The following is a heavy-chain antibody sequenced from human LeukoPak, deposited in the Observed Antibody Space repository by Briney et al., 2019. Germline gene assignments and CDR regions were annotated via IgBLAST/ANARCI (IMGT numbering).Heavy chain of an antibody. V-gene: IGHV3-48*03. CDR1: GFTFSSYE. Sequence: GGSLRLSCAASGFTFSSYEMNWVRQAPGKGLEWVSYISSSGSTIYYADSVKGRFTISRDNSKNTLYLQMNSLRAEDTAVYYCAKDRPIAVWGQGTLVTVSS. CDR2: ISSSGSTI. CDR3: AKDRPIAV. J-gene: IGHJ4*02. D-gene: IGHD2-21*01.